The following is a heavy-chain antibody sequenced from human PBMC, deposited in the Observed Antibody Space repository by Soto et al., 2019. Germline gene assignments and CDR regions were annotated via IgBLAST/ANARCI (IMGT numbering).Heavy chain of an antibody. CDR3: ARHYLSIFGVANDAFDI. J-gene: IGHJ3*02. Sequence: SETLSLTCTVSGGSISSYYWSWIRQPPGKGLEWIGYIYYSGSTNYNPSLKSRVTISVDTSKNQFSLKLSSVTAADTAVYYCARHYLSIFGVANDAFDIWGQGTMVTVSS. V-gene: IGHV4-59*08. D-gene: IGHD3-3*01. CDR2: IYYSGST. CDR1: GGSISSYY.